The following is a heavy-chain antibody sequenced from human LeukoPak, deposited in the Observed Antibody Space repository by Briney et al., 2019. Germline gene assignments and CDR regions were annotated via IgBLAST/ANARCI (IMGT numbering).Heavy chain of an antibody. Sequence: SETLSLTCTVSGGSISSSSYYWGWIRRPPGKGLEWIGSIYYSGSTYYNPSLKSRVTISVDTSKNQFSLKLSSVTAADTAVYYCARTRVFFYYYYMDVWGKGTTVTVSS. J-gene: IGHJ6*03. D-gene: IGHD2-8*01. CDR1: GGSISSSSYY. V-gene: IGHV4-39*07. CDR2: IYYSGST. CDR3: ARTRVFFYYYYMDV.